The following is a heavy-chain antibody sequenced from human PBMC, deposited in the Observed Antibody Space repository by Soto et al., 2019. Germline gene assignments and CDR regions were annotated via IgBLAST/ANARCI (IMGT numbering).Heavy chain of an antibody. CDR1: XXXXXXXXX. J-gene: IGHJ5*02. CDR2: IYHSGST. Sequence: QGQLQESGPGLVKPSGTLSLTCAVSXXXXXXXXXXXXXXXXPXKGLEWIGEIYHSGSTNYNPSLKSRVTISVDKSKNQFSLKLSSVTXAXXXXXXXXXXXXXXXXXXXXGXXXPWGQGTLVTVSS. CDR3: XXXXXXXXXXXXXGXXXP. V-gene: IGHV4-4*02.